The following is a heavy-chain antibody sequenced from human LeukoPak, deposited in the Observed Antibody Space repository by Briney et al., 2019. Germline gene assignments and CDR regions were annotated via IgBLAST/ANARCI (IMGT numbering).Heavy chain of an antibody. CDR2: ISGSGGST. J-gene: IGHJ4*02. CDR1: GFTFGSYA. D-gene: IGHD2-2*01. V-gene: IGHV3-23*01. Sequence: PGGSLRLSCAASGFTFGSYAMSWVRQAPGKGLEWVSAISGSGGSTYYADSVKGRFTISRDNSKNTLYLQMNSLRAEDTAVYYCASGELGYCSSTSCPPPLYWGQGTLVTVSS. CDR3: ASGELGYCSSTSCPPPLY.